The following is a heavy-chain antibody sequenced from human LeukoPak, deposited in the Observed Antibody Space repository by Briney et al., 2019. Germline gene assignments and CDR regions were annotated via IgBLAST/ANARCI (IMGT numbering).Heavy chain of an antibody. CDR2: ISYDGSNK. J-gene: IGHJ3*02. CDR3: ARGQEGSGFLYAFDI. D-gene: IGHD3-10*01. Sequence: GGSLRLSCAASGFTFSSYAMHWVRQAPGKGLEWVAVISYDGSNKYYADSVKGRFTISRDNAKNSLYLQMNSLRAEDTAVYYCARGQEGSGFLYAFDIWGQGTMVTVSS. V-gene: IGHV3-30*04. CDR1: GFTFSSYA.